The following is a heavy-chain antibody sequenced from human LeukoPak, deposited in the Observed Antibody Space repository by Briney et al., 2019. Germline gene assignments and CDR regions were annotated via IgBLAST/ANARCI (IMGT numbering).Heavy chain of an antibody. J-gene: IGHJ4*02. D-gene: IGHD4-17*01. CDR3: AKGFGYGDSRYFDY. Sequence: GGSLRLSCAASAFTFSSYAMSWVRQAPGKGLEWVSAISGSGGSTYYADSVKGRFTISRDNSKNTLYLQMNSLRAEDTAVYYCAKGFGYGDSRYFDYWGQGTLVTVSS. V-gene: IGHV3-23*01. CDR1: AFTFSSYA. CDR2: ISGSGGST.